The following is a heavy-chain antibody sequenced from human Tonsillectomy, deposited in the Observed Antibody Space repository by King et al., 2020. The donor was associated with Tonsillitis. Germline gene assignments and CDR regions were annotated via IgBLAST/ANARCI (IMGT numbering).Heavy chain of an antibody. J-gene: IGHJ4*02. CDR1: GFTFSANW. D-gene: IGHD4/OR15-4a*01. Sequence: VQLVESGGGLVQPGGSLRLSCGASGFTFSANWMGWVRQAPGEGLEWVVNINQDGSETDNVDSVKGRFTISRDNAKNSHYLQMNSLRVEDTAVYYCVRGPHYGDRSDYFALCGQGTLVTVSS. CDR2: INQDGSET. V-gene: IGHV3-7*04. CDR3: VRGPHYGDRSDYFAL.